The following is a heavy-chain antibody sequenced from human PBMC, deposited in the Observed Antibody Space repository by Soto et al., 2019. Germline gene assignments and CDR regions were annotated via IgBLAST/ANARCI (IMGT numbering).Heavy chain of an antibody. CDR1: KFTFRSLA. D-gene: IGHD6-13*01. CDR2: IKQDGSEK. V-gene: IGHV3-7*01. Sequence: VGYLRLSCAGPKFTFRSLAMTWVRQAPGKGLEWVANIKQDGSEKYYVDSVKGRFTISRDNAKNSLYLQMNSLRAEDTAVYYCARGLVQQLVPHKYYFDFWGQ. CDR3: ARGLVQQLVPHKYYFDF. J-gene: IGHJ4*02.